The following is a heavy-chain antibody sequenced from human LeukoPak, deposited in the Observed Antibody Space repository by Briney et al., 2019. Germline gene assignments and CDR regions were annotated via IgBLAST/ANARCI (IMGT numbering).Heavy chain of an antibody. Sequence: PSETLSLTCTVSGGSIGSYYWSWIRQPPGKGLEWIGYIYYSGSTNYNPSLKSRVTISVDTSKNQFSLKLSSVTAADTAVYYCARSKTAQGSSSWGSLFWFDPWGQGTLVTVSS. CDR3: ARSKTAQGSSSWGSLFWFDP. J-gene: IGHJ5*02. CDR2: IYYSGST. CDR1: GGSIGSYY. V-gene: IGHV4-59*01. D-gene: IGHD6-6*01.